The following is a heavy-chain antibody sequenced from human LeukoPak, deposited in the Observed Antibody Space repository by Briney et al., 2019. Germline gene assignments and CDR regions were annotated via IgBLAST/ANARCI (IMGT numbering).Heavy chain of an antibody. CDR1: GDSISTYY. J-gene: IGHJ5*02. CDR2: IYYSGST. Sequence: SETLSLTCTVSGDSISTYYWSWIRQPPGKGLEWIGYIYYSGSTNYNPSLKSRVTISVDTSKNQFSLKVSSVTAADTGVYYCARDTPAYWFDPWGQGTLVTVSS. D-gene: IGHD2-15*01. V-gene: IGHV4-59*01. CDR3: ARDTPAYWFDP.